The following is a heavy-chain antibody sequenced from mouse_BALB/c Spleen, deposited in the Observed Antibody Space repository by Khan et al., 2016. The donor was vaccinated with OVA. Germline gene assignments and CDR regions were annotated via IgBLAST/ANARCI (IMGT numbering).Heavy chain of an antibody. CDR1: GYTFTDYS. CDR3: ARDRYDYFDY. CDR2: INTETGEP. J-gene: IGHJ2*01. Sequence: QIQLVQSGPELKKPGETVKISCKASGYTFTDYSMHWVKQAPGKGLKWMGWINTETGEPTYADDFKGRFAFSLETSASTTYLQINNLKNEDTATYFCARDRYDYFDYWGQGTTLTVSS. D-gene: IGHD2-14*01. V-gene: IGHV9-2-1*01.